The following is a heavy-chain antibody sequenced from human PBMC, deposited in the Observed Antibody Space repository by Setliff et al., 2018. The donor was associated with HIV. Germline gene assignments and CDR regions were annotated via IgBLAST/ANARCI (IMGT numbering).Heavy chain of an antibody. J-gene: IGHJ5*02. Sequence: SETLSLTCAVSGVSISAYFWSWIRQSPEKGLEWIGYIDNSGNTNYLPSLKSRVTMSLDTSKNQFSLKMTSVTAADTALYYCSNWNTTIDEDAWGQGTLVTVSS. D-gene: IGHD5-18*01. CDR3: SNWNTTIDEDA. V-gene: IGHV4-59*12. CDR1: GVSISAYF. CDR2: IDNSGNT.